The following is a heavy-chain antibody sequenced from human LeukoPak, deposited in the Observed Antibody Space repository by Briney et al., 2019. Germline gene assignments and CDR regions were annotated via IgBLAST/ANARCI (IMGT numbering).Heavy chain of an antibody. Sequence: TETLSLTCTVSGGSISSHYWSWIRQPPGKGLEWIGYIYYSGSTNYNPSLKSRVTISVDTSKNQFSLKLSSVTAADTAVYYCARCPYYYDSSGQTFDVFDIWGQGTMVTVSS. J-gene: IGHJ3*02. CDR1: GGSISSHY. CDR3: ARCPYYYDSSGQTFDVFDI. D-gene: IGHD3-22*01. CDR2: IYYSGST. V-gene: IGHV4-59*11.